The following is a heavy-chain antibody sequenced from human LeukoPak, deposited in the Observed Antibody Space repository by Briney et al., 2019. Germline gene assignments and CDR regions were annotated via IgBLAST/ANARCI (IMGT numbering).Heavy chain of an antibody. V-gene: IGHV3-48*03. D-gene: IGHD5-18*01. J-gene: IGHJ4*02. CDR2: ISSSGNTI. CDR3: ARLRGYSYGYGDY. Sequence: GGSLRLSCAASGFTFSSYAMSWVRQAPGKGLEWVSYISSSGNTIDYADSVKGRFTISRDNAKNSLYLQMVSLRAEDTAVYYCARLRGYSYGYGDYWGQGTLVTVSS. CDR1: GFTFSSYA.